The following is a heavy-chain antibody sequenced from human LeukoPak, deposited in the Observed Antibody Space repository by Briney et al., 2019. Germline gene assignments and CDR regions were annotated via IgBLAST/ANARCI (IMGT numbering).Heavy chain of an antibody. D-gene: IGHD5-18*01. CDR3: ARDHGYSYGLNYYYYGMDV. CDR1: GGSFSGYY. Sequence: PSETLSLTCAVYGGSFSGYYWSWIRQPPGKGLEWIGEINHSGSTNYNPSLKSRVTISVDTSKNQFSLKLSSVTAADTAVYYCARDHGYSYGLNYYYYGMDVWGQGTTVTVSS. J-gene: IGHJ6*02. V-gene: IGHV4-34*01. CDR2: INHSGST.